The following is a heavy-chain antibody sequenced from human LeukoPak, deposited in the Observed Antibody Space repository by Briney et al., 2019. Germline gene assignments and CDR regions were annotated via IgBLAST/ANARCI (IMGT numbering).Heavy chain of an antibody. Sequence: GRSLRLSCAASGFTFSSYGMHWVRQAPGKGLEWVAVISYDGSNKYYADSVKGRFTISRDNSKNTLYLQMNSLRAEDTAVYYCAKDLNGDQARQDYYYGMDVWGQGTTVTVSS. CDR3: AKDLNGDQARQDYYYGMDV. J-gene: IGHJ6*02. CDR2: ISYDGSNK. D-gene: IGHD4-17*01. CDR1: GFTFSSYG. V-gene: IGHV3-30*18.